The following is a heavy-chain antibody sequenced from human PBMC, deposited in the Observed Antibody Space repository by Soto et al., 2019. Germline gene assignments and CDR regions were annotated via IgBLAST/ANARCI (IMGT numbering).Heavy chain of an antibody. CDR1: GYSFTSYW. D-gene: IGHD1-7*01. J-gene: IGHJ3*02. Sequence: PGESLKISCKGSGYSFTSYWIGWVRQMPGKGLEWMGIIYPGDSDTRYSPSFQGQVTISADKSISTAYLQWSSLKASDTAMYYCARHQGLELPYDAFDIWGQGTMVTVPS. CDR2: IYPGDSDT. CDR3: ARHQGLELPYDAFDI. V-gene: IGHV5-51*01.